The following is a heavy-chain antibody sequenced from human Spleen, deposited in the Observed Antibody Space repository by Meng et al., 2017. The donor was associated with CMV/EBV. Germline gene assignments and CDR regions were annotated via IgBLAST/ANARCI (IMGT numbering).Heavy chain of an antibody. V-gene: IGHV4-59*01. CDR1: GGSISSYY. CDR2: IYYSGST. Sequence: SETLSLTCTVSGGSISSYYWSWIRQPPGKGLEWIGYIYYSGSTNYNPSLKSRVTISVDTSKNQFSLKLSSVTAADTAVYYCARDSVVWGYYYYGMDVWGQGTTVTVSS. CDR3: ARDSVVWGYYYYGMDV. D-gene: IGHD2-2*01. J-gene: IGHJ6*02.